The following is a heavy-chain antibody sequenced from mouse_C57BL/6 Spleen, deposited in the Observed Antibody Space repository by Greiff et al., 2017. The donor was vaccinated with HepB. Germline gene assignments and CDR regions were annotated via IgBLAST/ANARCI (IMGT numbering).Heavy chain of an antibody. D-gene: IGHD1-1*01. CDR3: ARKYYGSSYVYFDV. V-gene: IGHV1-42*01. CDR2: INPSTGGT. CDR1: GYSFTGYY. Sequence: VQLKQSGPELVKPGASVKISCKASGYSFTGYYMNWVKQSPEKSLEWIGEINPSTGGTTYNQKFKAKATLTVDKSSSTAYMQLKSLTSEDSAVYYCARKYYGSSYVYFDVWGTGTTVTVSS. J-gene: IGHJ1*03.